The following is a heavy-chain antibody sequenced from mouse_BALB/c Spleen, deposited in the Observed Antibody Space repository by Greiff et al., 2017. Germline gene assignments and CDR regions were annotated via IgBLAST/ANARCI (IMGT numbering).Heavy chain of an antibody. CDR3: AREKVMIQAWFAY. Sequence: EVKLVESGGGLVQPGGSRKLSCAASGFTFSSYGMSWVRQTPDKRLEWVATISSGGSYTYYPDSVKGRFTISRDNAKNTLYLQMSSLKSEDTAMYYCAREKVMIQAWFAYWGQGTLVTVSA. J-gene: IGHJ3*01. CDR1: GFTFSSYG. CDR2: ISSGGSYT. D-gene: IGHD2-3*01. V-gene: IGHV5-6*03.